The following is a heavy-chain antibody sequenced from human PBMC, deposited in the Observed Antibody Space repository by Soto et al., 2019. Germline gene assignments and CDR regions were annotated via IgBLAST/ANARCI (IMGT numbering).Heavy chain of an antibody. Sequence: SETLSHTRINSGGYISIRTYHWGWIRQPPGKGLEWIGSINYSGSTYYNPSFKSRVTISVDASENQFSLKLSSVTAADTAVYYCARHIAAASQWPVDYMDVWGKGTTVT. CDR1: GGYISIRTYH. CDR3: ARHIAAASQWPVDYMDV. CDR2: INYSGST. V-gene: IGHV4-39*01. J-gene: IGHJ6*03. D-gene: IGHD6-13*01.